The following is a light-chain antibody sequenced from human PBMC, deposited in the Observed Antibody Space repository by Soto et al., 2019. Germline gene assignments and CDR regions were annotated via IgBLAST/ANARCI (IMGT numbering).Light chain of an antibody. V-gene: IGKV3-15*01. Sequence: ETVMTQSPATLSVSPGERATLSCRASQSVRSHLAWYQQKPGQAPRLLIYAASTRATGVPARFSGGGSGTEFTLTISSLHSEDFAVYYCQQYNYWPFTFGQGTKLEIK. CDR2: AAS. J-gene: IGKJ2*01. CDR1: QSVRSH. CDR3: QQYNYWPFT.